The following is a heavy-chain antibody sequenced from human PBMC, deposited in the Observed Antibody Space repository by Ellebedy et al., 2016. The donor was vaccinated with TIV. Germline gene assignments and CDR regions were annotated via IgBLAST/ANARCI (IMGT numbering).Heavy chain of an antibody. CDR2: ITSSGDST. D-gene: IGHD2/OR15-2a*01. J-gene: IGHJ4*02. CDR3: FLRIRRGY. CDR1: GFTFSNYA. V-gene: IGHV3-23*01. Sequence: PGGSLRLSCAASGFTFSNYAMNWVRQAPGKGLEWVSGITSSGDSTYYADSVKGRFTISRDNSKNTLFLQVNSLRAEDTAVYYCFLRIRRGYWGQGTLVTVSS.